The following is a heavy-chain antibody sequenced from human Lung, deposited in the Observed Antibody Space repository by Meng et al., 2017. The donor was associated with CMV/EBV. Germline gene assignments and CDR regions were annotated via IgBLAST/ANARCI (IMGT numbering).Heavy chain of an antibody. CDR1: GFTFSSYA. J-gene: IGHJ4*02. CDR2: ISYDGSNK. Sequence: QLQRGEAGGGVVQPHRSLRPSCAASGFTFSSYAMHWVRQAPGKGLEWVAVISYDGSNKYYADSVKGRFTISRDNSKNTLYLQMNSLRAEDTAAYYCARGQWHSLDYWGQGTLVTVSS. CDR3: ARGQWHSLDY. D-gene: IGHD6-19*01. V-gene: IGHV3-30-3*01.